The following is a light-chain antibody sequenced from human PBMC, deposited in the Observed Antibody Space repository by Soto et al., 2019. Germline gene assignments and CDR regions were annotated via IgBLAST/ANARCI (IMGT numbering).Light chain of an antibody. CDR3: QQYGGSPL. CDR1: QSVRSNY. Sequence: EIVLTQSPGTLSLSPGEGATLSCRASQSVRSNYLAWYQQKPGQAPRLLIYGASSRASGIPDRFSGSGSGTDFTLTITRLEPEDFAVYYCQQYGGSPLFGQGTKVDIK. J-gene: IGKJ1*01. CDR2: GAS. V-gene: IGKV3-20*01.